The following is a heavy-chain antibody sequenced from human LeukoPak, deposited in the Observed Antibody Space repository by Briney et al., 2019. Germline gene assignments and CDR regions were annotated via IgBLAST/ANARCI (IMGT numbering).Heavy chain of an antibody. Sequence: GGSLRLSCAASGFAFNTYTVHWVRQGPGKGLDWVAVISFDGSNKYYADSVKGRFTISRDNSRNTLYLQMNSLRAEDTAVYYCTNGWDVWGQGTLVTVSS. D-gene: IGHD6-19*01. J-gene: IGHJ4*02. CDR3: TNGWDV. CDR1: GFAFNTYT. CDR2: ISFDGSNK. V-gene: IGHV3-30*04.